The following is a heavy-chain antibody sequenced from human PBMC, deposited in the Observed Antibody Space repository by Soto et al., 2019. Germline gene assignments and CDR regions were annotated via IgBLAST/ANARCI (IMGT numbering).Heavy chain of an antibody. D-gene: IGHD5-12*01. Sequence: GGSLRLSCAASGFTFSSYGMSWVRRAPGKGLEWVSAISGSGGSTYYADSVKGRFTISRDNSKNTLYLQMNSLRAEDTAVYYCAKGARDGYTLWVFDYWGQGTLVTVSS. CDR1: GFTFSSYG. CDR2: ISGSGGST. V-gene: IGHV3-23*01. J-gene: IGHJ4*02. CDR3: AKGARDGYTLWVFDY.